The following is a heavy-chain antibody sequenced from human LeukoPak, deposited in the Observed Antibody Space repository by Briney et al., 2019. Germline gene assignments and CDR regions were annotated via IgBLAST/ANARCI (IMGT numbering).Heavy chain of an antibody. J-gene: IGHJ4*02. CDR1: GFTFSSYA. V-gene: IGHV3-23*01. CDR2: ISGSGGST. CDR3: AKDFLVVNYGSVYFDY. D-gene: IGHD3-10*01. Sequence: GGSLRLSCAASGFTFSSYAMSWVRQAPGKGLEWVSAISGSGGSTYYADSVKGRFTISRDNSKNTLYLQMNSLRAEDTAVYYCAKDFLVVNYGSVYFDYWGQGTLVTVSS.